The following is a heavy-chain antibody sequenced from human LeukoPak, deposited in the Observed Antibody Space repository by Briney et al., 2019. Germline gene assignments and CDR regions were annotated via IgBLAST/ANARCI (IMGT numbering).Heavy chain of an antibody. V-gene: IGHV4-38-2*02. D-gene: IGHD6-13*01. Sequence: SETLSLTCTVSGYSISSGYYWGWIRQPPGKGLEWIGSIYHSGSTYYNPSLKSRVTISVDTSKNQFSLKLSSVTAADTAVYYCARGVFLAAAGSYYFDYWGQGTLVTVSS. CDR2: IYHSGST. J-gene: IGHJ4*02. CDR1: GYSISSGYY. CDR3: ARGVFLAAAGSYYFDY.